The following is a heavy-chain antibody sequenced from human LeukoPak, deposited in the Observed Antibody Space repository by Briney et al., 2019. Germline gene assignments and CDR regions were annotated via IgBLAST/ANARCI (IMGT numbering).Heavy chain of an antibody. D-gene: IGHD5/OR15-5a*01. CDR3: ARGVYVYYYYIDV. Sequence: GGSLRLSCAASGFTFSDYSMSWIRQAPGKGLEWVSYISSSGSTIYSADSVKVRFTISRDNAKNSLYLQMNSLRAEDTAAYYCARGVYVYYYYIDVWGKGTTVTVSS. V-gene: IGHV3-11*04. CDR2: ISSSGSTI. CDR1: GFTFSDYS. J-gene: IGHJ6*03.